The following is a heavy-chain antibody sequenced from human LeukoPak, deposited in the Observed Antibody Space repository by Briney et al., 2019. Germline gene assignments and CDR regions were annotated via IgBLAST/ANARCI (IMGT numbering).Heavy chain of an antibody. CDR3: ARVGGEDIVVVPAANFDY. CDR2: INPNSGGT. Sequence: ASVKVSCKASGYTFTRYYMHWVRQAPGQGLEWLGWINPNSGGTNYAQKSQGRVTMARDTSISTAYMKLSRLRSDDTAVYYCARVGGEDIVVVPAANFDYWGQGTLVTVSS. V-gene: IGHV1-2*02. CDR1: GYTFTRYY. J-gene: IGHJ4*02. D-gene: IGHD2-2*01.